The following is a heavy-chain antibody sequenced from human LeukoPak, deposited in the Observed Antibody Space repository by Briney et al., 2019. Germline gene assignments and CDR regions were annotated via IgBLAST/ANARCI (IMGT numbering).Heavy chain of an antibody. CDR3: ARSKDSSGWYQFYYGMDV. Sequence: ASVKVSCKASGYTFTSYGISWVRQAPGQGLEWKGWISAYNGNTNYAQKLQGRVTMTTDTSTSTAYMELRSLRSDDTAVYYCARSKDSSGWYQFYYGMDVWGQGTTVTVSS. CDR1: GYTFTSYG. CDR2: ISAYNGNT. V-gene: IGHV1-18*01. J-gene: IGHJ6*02. D-gene: IGHD6-19*01.